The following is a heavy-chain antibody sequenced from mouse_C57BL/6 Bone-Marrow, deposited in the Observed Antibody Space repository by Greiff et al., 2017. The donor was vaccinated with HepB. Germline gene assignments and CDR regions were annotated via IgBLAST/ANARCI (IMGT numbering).Heavy chain of an antibody. CDR1: GFTFSDYY. D-gene: IGHD2-4*01. J-gene: IGHJ1*03. Sequence: EVQLVESGGGLVQPGGSLKLSCAASGFTFSDYYMYWVRQTPEKRLEWVAYISNGGGSTYYPDTVKGRFTISRDNAKNTLYMQMSRLKSEDTAMYYGARLYYDYGAGSPYWYFDVWGTGTTVTVSS. CDR2: ISNGGGST. V-gene: IGHV5-12*01. CDR3: ARLYYDYGAGSPYWYFDV.